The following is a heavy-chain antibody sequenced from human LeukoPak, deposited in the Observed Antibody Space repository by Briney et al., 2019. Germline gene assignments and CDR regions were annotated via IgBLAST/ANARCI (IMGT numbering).Heavy chain of an antibody. CDR1: GFAFSTYD. V-gene: IGHV3-23*01. D-gene: IGHD1-7*01. CDR2: ISGSGGST. Sequence: GGSLRLSCAASGFAFSTYDMGWVRQAPGKGLEWVSTISGSGGSTYYADSVKGRFTISRDNSKNTLYLQMNSLRAEDTAVYYCAKTTNWNYGVWGKGTTVTVSS. CDR3: AKTTNWNYGV. J-gene: IGHJ6*04.